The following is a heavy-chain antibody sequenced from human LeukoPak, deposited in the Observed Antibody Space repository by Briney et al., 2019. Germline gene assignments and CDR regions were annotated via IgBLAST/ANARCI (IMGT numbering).Heavy chain of an antibody. J-gene: IGHJ4*02. CDR1: GGTFSSYA. Sequence: GSSVKVSCKASGGTFSSYAISWVRQAPGQGLEWMGRIIPILGIANYAQKFQGRVTITADKSTSTAYMELSSLRSEDTAVYYCARAPRLERTHCSSTSCRPGWGQGTLVTVSS. CDR3: ARAPRLERTHCSSTSCRPG. V-gene: IGHV1-69*04. D-gene: IGHD2-2*01. CDR2: IIPILGIA.